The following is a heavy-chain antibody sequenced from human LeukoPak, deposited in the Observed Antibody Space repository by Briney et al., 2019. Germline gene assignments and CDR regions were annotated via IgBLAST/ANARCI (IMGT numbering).Heavy chain of an antibody. J-gene: IGHJ4*02. V-gene: IGHV5-51*01. CDR1: GYSFTSYW. CDR2: IYPGDSNT. D-gene: IGHD6-13*01. Sequence: GESLKISCKGSGYSFTSYWIGWVRQMPGKGLEWMGIIYPGDSNTKYSPSFQGQVTTSADKSISTAYLQWSSLQASDSAMYYCARRLAASNNFDSWGQGTLVTVSS. CDR3: ARRLAASNNFDS.